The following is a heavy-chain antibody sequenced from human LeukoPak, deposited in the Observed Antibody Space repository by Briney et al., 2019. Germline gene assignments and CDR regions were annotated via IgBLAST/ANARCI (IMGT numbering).Heavy chain of an antibody. D-gene: IGHD6-19*01. CDR2: ISGSGGST. Sequence: GGSLRLSCAASGFTFSSYAMSWVRQAPGKGLEWVSAISGSGGSTYYADSVKGRFTVSRDNSKNMLYLQMNSLRAEDTAVYYCAKEIAVAGYYFDYWGQGTLVTVSS. CDR1: GFTFSSYA. V-gene: IGHV3-23*01. J-gene: IGHJ4*02. CDR3: AKEIAVAGYYFDY.